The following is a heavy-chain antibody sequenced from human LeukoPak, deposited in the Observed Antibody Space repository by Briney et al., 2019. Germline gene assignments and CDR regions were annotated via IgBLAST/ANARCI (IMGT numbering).Heavy chain of an antibody. V-gene: IGHV4-4*07. Sequence: PSETLSLTCTVSGGSISSYYWNWVRQPAGKGMEWVGRIHINGKTNYNPSLRVTMSLAASRNNFSLKLNSVTSADTAVYYCARDAGLERPGGVSFDYWGQGSLVTVSS. D-gene: IGHD1-1*01. J-gene: IGHJ4*02. CDR2: IHINGKT. CDR3: ARDAGLERPGGVSFDY. CDR1: GGSISSYY.